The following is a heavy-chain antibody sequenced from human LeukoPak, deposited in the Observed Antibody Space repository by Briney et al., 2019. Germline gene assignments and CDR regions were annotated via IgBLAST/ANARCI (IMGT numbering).Heavy chain of an antibody. V-gene: IGHV3-7*01. CDR3: ARRPRNDILTGTPFDY. CDR1: GFTFSSYW. Sequence: PGGSLRLSCAASGFTFSSYWMSWVRQAPGKGLEWVANIKQDGSEKYYVDSVKGRFTISRDNAKNSLYLQMNSLRAEDTAVYYCARRPRNDILTGTPFDYWGQGILVTVSS. D-gene: IGHD3-9*01. J-gene: IGHJ4*02. CDR2: IKQDGSEK.